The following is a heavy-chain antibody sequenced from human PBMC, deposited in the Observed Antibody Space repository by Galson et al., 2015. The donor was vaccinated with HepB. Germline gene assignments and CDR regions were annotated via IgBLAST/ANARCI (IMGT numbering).Heavy chain of an antibody. Sequence: SVKVSCKASGYTFTSYDINWVRQATGQGLEWMGWINPNSGNTGYAQKFQGRVTMTRNTSISTAYMELSSLRSEDTAVYYCARGWVTIFGVVIIYYFDYWGQGTL. J-gene: IGHJ4*02. CDR1: GYTFTSYD. CDR3: ARGWVTIFGVVIIYYFDY. CDR2: INPNSGNT. D-gene: IGHD3-3*01. V-gene: IGHV1-8*01.